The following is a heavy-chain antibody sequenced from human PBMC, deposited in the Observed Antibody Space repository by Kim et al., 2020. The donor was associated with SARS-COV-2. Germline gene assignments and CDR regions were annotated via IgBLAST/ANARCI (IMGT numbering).Heavy chain of an antibody. V-gene: IGHV5-10-1*01. J-gene: IGHJ6*02. D-gene: IGHD1-1*01. CDR3: ARQIFPSERRGGFYGMDV. CDR1: GYSFTSYW. CDR2: IDPSDSYT. Sequence: GESLKISCKGSGYSFTSYWISWVRQMPGKGLEWMGRIDPSDSYTNYSPSFQGHVTISADKSISTAYLQWSSLKASDTAMYYCARQIFPSERRGGFYGMDVWGQGTTFTVSS.